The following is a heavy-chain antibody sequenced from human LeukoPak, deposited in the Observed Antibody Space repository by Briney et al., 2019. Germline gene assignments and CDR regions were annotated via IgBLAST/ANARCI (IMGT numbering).Heavy chain of an antibody. V-gene: IGHV3-53*01. Sequence: PGGSLTLSCAASGFTVSSNYMSWVRQAPGKGLEWVSVIYSGGSTYYADSVKVRFTISSDNSKNTLYLQMNSLRAEDTAVYYCARDGDSGSYFDYWGQGTLVTASS. CDR2: IYSGGST. CDR1: GFTVSSNY. CDR3: ARDGDSGSYFDY. J-gene: IGHJ4*02. D-gene: IGHD1-26*01.